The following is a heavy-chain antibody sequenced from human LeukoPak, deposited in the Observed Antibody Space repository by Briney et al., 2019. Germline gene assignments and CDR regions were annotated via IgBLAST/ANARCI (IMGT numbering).Heavy chain of an antibody. Sequence: GRSLRLSCAASGFTFDDYAMHWVRQAPGKGLEWVSGISWNSGSIGYADSVKGRFTISRDNAKNSLYLQMSSLRAEDTALYYCAKGTVTTFLDYYYGMDVWGQGTTVTVSS. CDR1: GFTFDDYA. V-gene: IGHV3-9*01. CDR3: AKGTVTTFLDYYYGMDV. D-gene: IGHD4-17*01. CDR2: ISWNSGSI. J-gene: IGHJ6*02.